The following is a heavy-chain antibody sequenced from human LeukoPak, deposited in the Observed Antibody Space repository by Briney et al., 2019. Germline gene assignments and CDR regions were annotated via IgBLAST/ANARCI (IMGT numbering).Heavy chain of an antibody. V-gene: IGHV3-30*04. CDR1: GFTFSSYA. D-gene: IGHD4-23*01. J-gene: IGHJ4*02. CDR2: ISYDGSNK. Sequence: SGGSLRLSCAASGFTFSSYAMHWVRQAPGKGLEWVAVISYDGSNKYYADSVKGRFTISRDNSKNTLYLQMNSLRAEDTAVYYCARGNGGNSPFDYWGQGTLVTVSS. CDR3: ARGNGGNSPFDY.